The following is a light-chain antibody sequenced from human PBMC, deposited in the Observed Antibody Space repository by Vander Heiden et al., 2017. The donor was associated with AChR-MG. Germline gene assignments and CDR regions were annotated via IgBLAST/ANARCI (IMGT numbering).Light chain of an antibody. J-gene: IGKJ4*01. Sequence: DIQMTQSPSSLSASVGDRVTITCQASQDISNYLNWYQQKPGKAPKLLIYDASNLETGVPSRFSGSGSGTDFTFTISSLQPEDIATYYCQQDDNTPPTFGGGTKVEIK. V-gene: IGKV1-33*01. CDR3: QQDDNTPPT. CDR1: QDISNY. CDR2: DAS.